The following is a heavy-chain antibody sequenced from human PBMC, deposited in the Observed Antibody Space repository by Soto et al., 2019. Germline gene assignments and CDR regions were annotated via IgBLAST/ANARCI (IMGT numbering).Heavy chain of an antibody. Sequence: QVQLVESGGGVVQPGRSLRLSCAASGFTFSSYGMHWVRQAPGKGLEWVAVIWYDGSNKYYADSVKGRFTISRDNPKNTLYLQMNSLRAEDTAVYYCAREGSQWLASFFDYWGQGTLVTVSS. CDR3: AREGSQWLASFFDY. J-gene: IGHJ4*02. D-gene: IGHD6-19*01. CDR1: GFTFSSYG. CDR2: IWYDGSNK. V-gene: IGHV3-33*01.